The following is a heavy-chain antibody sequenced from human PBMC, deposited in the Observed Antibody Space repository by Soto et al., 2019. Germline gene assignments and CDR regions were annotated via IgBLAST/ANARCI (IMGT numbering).Heavy chain of an antibody. CDR1: GFTFSSYG. CDR2: ISYDGSNK. D-gene: IGHD1-26*01. J-gene: IGHJ5*02. Sequence: HPGGSLRLSCAASGFTFSSYGMHWVRQAPGKGLEWVAVISYDGSNKYYADYVKGRFTISRDNSKNTLYLQMNSLRAEDTAVYYCAKEVGAIWFDPWGQGT. V-gene: IGHV3-30*18. CDR3: AKEVGAIWFDP.